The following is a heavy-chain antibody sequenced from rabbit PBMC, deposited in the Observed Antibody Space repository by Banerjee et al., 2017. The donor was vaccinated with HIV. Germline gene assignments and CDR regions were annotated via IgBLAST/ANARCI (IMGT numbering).Heavy chain of an antibody. CDR3: AREGYNYGGMDL. J-gene: IGHJ6*01. Sequence: QSLEESGGDLVKPGASLTLTCKASGFTLSSSYWIYWVRQAPGKGLEWIGCINTGDGSTYYASWAKGRFTISKTSSTTVTLQMTSLTAADTATYFCAREGYNYGGMDLWGQGTLVTVS. V-gene: IGHV1S40*01. CDR2: INTGDGST. CDR1: GFTLSSSYW. D-gene: IGHD6-1*01.